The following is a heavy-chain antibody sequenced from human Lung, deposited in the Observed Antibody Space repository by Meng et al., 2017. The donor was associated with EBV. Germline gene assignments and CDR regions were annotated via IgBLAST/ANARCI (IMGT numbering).Heavy chain of an antibody. J-gene: IGHJ4*02. CDR1: GYTFTNYG. Sequence: ARLGRPGGEVNKPGASVKVSCKASGYTFTNYGITWVRQAPGQGLEWMGWISAYNGDTNYAQTLQGRVTMTTDTSTSTAYMELRSLRSDDTAVYYCARVEVGITSGDYWGQGTLVTVSS. CDR3: ARVEVGITSGDY. CDR2: ISAYNGDT. V-gene: IGHV1-18*01. D-gene: IGHD1-26*01.